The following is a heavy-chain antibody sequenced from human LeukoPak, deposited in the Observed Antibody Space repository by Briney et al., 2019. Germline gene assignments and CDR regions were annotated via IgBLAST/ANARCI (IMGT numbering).Heavy chain of an antibody. D-gene: IGHD6-19*01. V-gene: IGHV3-48*03. CDR1: GFTFSSYE. J-gene: IGHJ6*03. CDR2: IGSSGTNI. CDR3: ARSVSGWPRGYYYYYYYMDV. Sequence: GGSLRLSCAASGFTFSSYEMNWVRQAPGKGLEWVSYIGSSGTNIYYADSVKGRFTISRDNAKNSVYLQMNSLRAEDTAVYYCARSVSGWPRGYYYYYYYMDVWGKGTTVTISS.